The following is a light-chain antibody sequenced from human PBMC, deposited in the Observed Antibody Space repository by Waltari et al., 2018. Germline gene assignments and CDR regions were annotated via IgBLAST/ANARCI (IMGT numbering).Light chain of an antibody. CDR3: SSYISSSTREL. CDR1: SSDVGAYNY. V-gene: IGLV2-14*03. CDR2: DVS. J-gene: IGLJ2*01. Sequence: QSALTQPAPVSGSPGQSITISCTGTSSDVGAYNYVSWYQQHPGKAPKRLIFDVSNRPSGVSNRFSGSKSGNTASLTISGIQAEDEADYYCSSYISSSTRELFGGGTSLTVL.